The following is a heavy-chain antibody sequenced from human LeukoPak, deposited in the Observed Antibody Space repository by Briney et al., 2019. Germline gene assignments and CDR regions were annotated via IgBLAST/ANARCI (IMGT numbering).Heavy chain of an antibody. Sequence: SETLSLTCAVYGGSFSGYYWSWIRQPPGKGLEWIGEINHSGSTNYNPSLKSRVTISVGTSKNQFSLKLSSVTAADTAVYYCARGVVPEHDAFDIWGQGTMVTVSS. CDR3: ARGVVPEHDAFDI. CDR2: INHSGST. J-gene: IGHJ3*02. D-gene: IGHD2-2*01. V-gene: IGHV4-34*01. CDR1: GGSFSGYY.